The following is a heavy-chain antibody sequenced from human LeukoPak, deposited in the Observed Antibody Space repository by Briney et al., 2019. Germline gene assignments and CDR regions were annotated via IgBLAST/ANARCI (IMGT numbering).Heavy chain of an antibody. CDR1: GYTFTNYG. D-gene: IGHD3-22*01. CDR2: ISAYTGNT. Sequence: ASVKVSCKASGYTFTNYGISWVRQAPGQGLEWMGWISAYTGNTNYAQNFQGRVTVTTDTSTSTAFMELRGLRSDDTAVYYCARSGVGYFYDNTGYYPLDYWGQGTLVTVSS. J-gene: IGHJ4*02. CDR3: ARSGVGYFYDNTGYYPLDY. V-gene: IGHV1-18*01.